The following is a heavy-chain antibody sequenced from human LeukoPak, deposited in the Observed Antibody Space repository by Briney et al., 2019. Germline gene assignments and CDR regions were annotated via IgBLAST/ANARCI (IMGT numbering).Heavy chain of an antibody. CDR1: GGSFSGYS. CDR3: ARGLGRGYSYGTFDC. J-gene: IGHJ4*02. Sequence: PSETLSLTCAVYGGSFSGYSWTWLRQPPGRGLELIGEIYHNGGTNYSLSFKSRVIISVDTSKTQFSLRLSSVTATDTAVYYCARGLGRGYSYGTFDCWGQGTLVTVSS. CDR2: IYHNGGT. D-gene: IGHD5-18*01. V-gene: IGHV4-34*01.